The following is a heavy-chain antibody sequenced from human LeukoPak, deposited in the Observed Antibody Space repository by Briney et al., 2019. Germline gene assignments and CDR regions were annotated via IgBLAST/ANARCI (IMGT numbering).Heavy chain of an antibody. Sequence: GGSLRLSCAASGFTFGSYSMSWVRQAPGKGLEWVSAISGSGGSTYYADSVKGRFTISRDNSKNTLYLQMNSLRAEDTAVYYCAKDPPYDSRSGGWGQGTLVTVSS. CDR3: AKDPPYDSRSGG. D-gene: IGHD3-22*01. CDR1: GFTFGSYS. CDR2: ISGSGGST. V-gene: IGHV3-23*01. J-gene: IGHJ4*02.